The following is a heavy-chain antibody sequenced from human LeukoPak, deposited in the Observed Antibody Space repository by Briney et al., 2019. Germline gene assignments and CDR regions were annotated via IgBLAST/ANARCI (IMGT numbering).Heavy chain of an antibody. CDR2: INAGSGNT. Sequence: ASVKVSCTASGYTFTSYAMHWVRQAPGQRLEWMGWINAGSGNTKYSQKFQDRVTITRDTSASTAYMELSSLRSEDTAVYYCARDRGYCSSTSCSPSWFDPWGQGTLVTVSS. CDR1: GYTFTSYA. J-gene: IGHJ5*02. D-gene: IGHD2-2*01. V-gene: IGHV1-3*01. CDR3: ARDRGYCSSTSCSPSWFDP.